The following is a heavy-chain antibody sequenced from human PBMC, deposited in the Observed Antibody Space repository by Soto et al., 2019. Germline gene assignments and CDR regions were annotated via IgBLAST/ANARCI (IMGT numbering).Heavy chain of an antibody. J-gene: IGHJ6*02. Sequence: QVQLVQSGAEVKKPGSSVKVSCKASGGTFSIYALSWVRQAPGQGLEWMGGIIPISGIANYAQKFQGRVTITADESTSTVYMEMSNLRSEDTAVYYCARQEFSDQYYYGMDVWGQGTTVTVSS. V-gene: IGHV1-69*01. CDR2: IIPISGIA. D-gene: IGHD3-10*01. CDR3: ARQEFSDQYYYGMDV. CDR1: GGTFSIYA.